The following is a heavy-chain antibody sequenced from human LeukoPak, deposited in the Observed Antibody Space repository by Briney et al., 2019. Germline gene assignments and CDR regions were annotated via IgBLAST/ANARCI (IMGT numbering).Heavy chain of an antibody. CDR1: GYTFTGYY. J-gene: IGHJ3*02. V-gene: IGHV1-2*02. CDR2: INPNSGGT. Sequence: ASMKVSCKASGYTFTGYYMHWVRQAPGQGLEWMGWINPNSGGTNYAQKFQGRVTMTRDTSISTAYMELSRLRSDDTAVYYCARDMYYGGNPDAFDIWGQGTMVTVSS. CDR3: ARDMYYGGNPDAFDI. D-gene: IGHD4-23*01.